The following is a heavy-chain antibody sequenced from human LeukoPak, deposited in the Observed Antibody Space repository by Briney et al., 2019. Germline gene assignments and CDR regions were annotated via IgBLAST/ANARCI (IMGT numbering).Heavy chain of an antibody. CDR3: ARDRDSSGIDY. V-gene: IGHV4-39*07. Sequence: SETLSLTCTVSGHSNSSSSYHWAWTRQPRGKGLEWIGSIYYSGSTYYNPSLKSRVTISGDTSKNQFSLKLSSVTAADTAVYYCARDRDSSGIDYWGQGTLVTVSS. CDR1: GHSNSSSSYH. CDR2: IYYSGST. J-gene: IGHJ4*02. D-gene: IGHD3-22*01.